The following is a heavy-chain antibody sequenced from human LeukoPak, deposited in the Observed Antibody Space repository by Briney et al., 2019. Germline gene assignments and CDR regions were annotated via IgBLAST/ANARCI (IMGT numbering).Heavy chain of an antibody. CDR3: ARDSPLGTDFDY. D-gene: IGHD1-1*01. V-gene: IGHV3-7*03. J-gene: IGHJ4*02. CDR1: GFTFSSYW. CDR2: IKHDGSEK. Sequence: GGSLRLSCAASGFTFSSYWMSWVRQAPGKGLEWVADIKHDGSEKYYVDSVKGRFTISRDSARNSLYLQMNSLRAEDTAVYYCARDSPLGTDFDYWGQGTLVTVSS.